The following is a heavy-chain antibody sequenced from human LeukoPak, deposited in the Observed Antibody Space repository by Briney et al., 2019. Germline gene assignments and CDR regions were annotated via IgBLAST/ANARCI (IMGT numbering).Heavy chain of an antibody. J-gene: IGHJ6*02. CDR2: ISGSGGST. CDR3: AKGGTTVVTRYWYYGMDV. Sequence: HPGGSLRLSCAASGFTFSSYAMSWVRQAPGKGLEWVSAISGSGGSTYYADSVKGRFTISRDNSKNTLYLQMNSLRAEDTAVYYCAKGGTTVVTRYWYYGMDVWGQGTTVTVSS. CDR1: GFTFSSYA. V-gene: IGHV3-23*01. D-gene: IGHD4-23*01.